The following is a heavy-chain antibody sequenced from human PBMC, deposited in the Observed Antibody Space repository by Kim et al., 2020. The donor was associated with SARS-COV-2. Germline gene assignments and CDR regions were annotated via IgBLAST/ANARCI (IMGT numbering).Heavy chain of an antibody. CDR1: GYTFTSYY. J-gene: IGHJ4*02. D-gene: IGHD6-19*01. CDR3: ARDGRSPSGWYIFDY. CDR2: INPSGGST. Sequence: ASVKVSCKASGYTFTSYYMHWVRQAPGQGLEWMGIINPSGGSTSYAQKFQGRVTMTRDTSTSTVYMELSSLRSEDTAVYYCARDGRSPSGWYIFDYWGQGTLVTVSS. V-gene: IGHV1-46*01.